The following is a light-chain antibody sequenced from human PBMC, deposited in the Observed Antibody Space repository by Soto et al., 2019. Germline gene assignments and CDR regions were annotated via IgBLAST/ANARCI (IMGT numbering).Light chain of an antibody. Sequence: DIQMTQSPSSLSASVGDRVTITCRASQSISTYLNWYQQKPGKAPKLLIYAASSLQSGVPSRFSGSGSGTEFTLTISSLLPEDFATYYCQQSYSTPLFGPGTKVEIK. CDR1: QSISTY. CDR3: QQSYSTPL. J-gene: IGKJ1*01. V-gene: IGKV1-39*01. CDR2: AAS.